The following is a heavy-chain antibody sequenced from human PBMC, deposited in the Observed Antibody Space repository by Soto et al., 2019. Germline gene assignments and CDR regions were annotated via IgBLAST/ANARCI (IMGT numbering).Heavy chain of an antibody. D-gene: IGHD3-3*01. CDR2: IYYSGST. Sequence: SETLSLTCTVSGGSISSGDYYWSWIRQPPGKGLEWIGYIYYSGSTYYNPSLKSRVTISVDTSKNQFSLKLSSVTAADTAVYYCARVRDNFWSGYFIDYWGQGXLVTVYS. CDR1: GGSISSGDYY. J-gene: IGHJ4*02. CDR3: ARVRDNFWSGYFIDY. V-gene: IGHV4-30-4*01.